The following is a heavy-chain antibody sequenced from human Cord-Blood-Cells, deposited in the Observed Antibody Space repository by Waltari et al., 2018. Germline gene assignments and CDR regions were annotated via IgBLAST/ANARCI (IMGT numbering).Heavy chain of an antibody. J-gene: IGHJ4*02. CDR2: IYYRGST. D-gene: IGHD3-10*01. Sequence: QLQLQESGPGLVKPSETLSLTCTVPGGSISSSSYYWGWIRQPPGKGLEWIGSIYYRGSTYYNPSLKSRVTISVDTSKNQFSLKLSSVTAADTAVYYCARHRRLGEVDYWGQGTLVTVSS. CDR1: GGSISSSSYY. V-gene: IGHV4-39*01. CDR3: ARHRRLGEVDY.